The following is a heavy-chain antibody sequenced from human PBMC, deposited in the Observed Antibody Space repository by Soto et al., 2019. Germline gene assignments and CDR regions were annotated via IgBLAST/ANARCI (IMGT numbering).Heavy chain of an antibody. V-gene: IGHV3-23*01. D-gene: IGHD6-25*01. CDR3: ARAIGADFFDY. J-gene: IGHJ4*02. Sequence: PWGSLRLSCTASGFTFSNYAMSWFRQAPGMGLEWVSTISDSGVNTFFGDSMKDRFTISRDNSKSTVYLQLNTVRAEDTAIYYCARAIGADFFDYWGQGTLVTVSS. CDR1: GFTFSNYA. CDR2: ISDSGVNT.